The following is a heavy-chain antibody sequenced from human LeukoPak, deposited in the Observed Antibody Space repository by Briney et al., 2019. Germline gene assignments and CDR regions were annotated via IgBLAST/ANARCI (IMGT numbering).Heavy chain of an antibody. CDR3: AKGDGYNTFDS. D-gene: IGHD5-24*01. CDR2: IYPGDSDT. J-gene: IGHJ4*02. CDR1: GCTFTSSW. Sequence: GESLKISCQGSGCTFTSSWIGWVRQMPGKGLEWMGIIYPGDSDTRYSPSLQGQVTISADKSIRTAYLQWSSLKASDSAMYYCAKGDGYNTFDSWGQGTLVTVSS. V-gene: IGHV5-51*01.